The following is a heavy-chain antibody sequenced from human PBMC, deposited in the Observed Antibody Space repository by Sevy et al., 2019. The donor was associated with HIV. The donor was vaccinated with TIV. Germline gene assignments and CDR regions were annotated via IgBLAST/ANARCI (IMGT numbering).Heavy chain of an antibody. D-gene: IGHD3-9*01. Sequence: GGSLRLSCAVSGFSFSSFWMSWVRQAPGKGLEWVADIKEDGSEKNYVDSVKGRFSISRDNAENSLYLHMRNVRVDDTAVDYCARWTIGGNRAKWFDPWGQGTLVTVSS. CDR2: IKEDGSEK. CDR3: ARWTIGGNRAKWFDP. V-gene: IGHV3-7*01. CDR1: GFSFSSFW. J-gene: IGHJ5*02.